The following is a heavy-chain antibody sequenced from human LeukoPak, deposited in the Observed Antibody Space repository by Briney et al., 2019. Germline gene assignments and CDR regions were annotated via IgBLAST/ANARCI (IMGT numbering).Heavy chain of an antibody. J-gene: IGHJ4*02. V-gene: IGHV3-23*01. Sequence: PGGSLRLSCAASGFTFSSYAMSWVRQAPGKGLEWVSAISGSGGSTYYADSVKGRFTISRDNSKNTLYLQMNSLRAEDTAVYYCAKDQPTTSGYKYGYFDYWGQGTLVTVPS. CDR2: ISGSGGST. D-gene: IGHD3-22*01. CDR3: AKDQPTTSGYKYGYFDY. CDR1: GFTFSSYA.